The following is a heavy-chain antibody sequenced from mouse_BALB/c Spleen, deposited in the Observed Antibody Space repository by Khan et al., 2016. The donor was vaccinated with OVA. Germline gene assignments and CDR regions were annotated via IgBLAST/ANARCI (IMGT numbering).Heavy chain of an antibody. D-gene: IGHD2-3*01. CDR1: GYTFTDYA. CDR3: ARPAYDGYYDY. J-gene: IGHJ2*01. Sequence: QVRLQQSGPELVRPGVSVKISCKGSGYTFTDYAMHWVKQSHAKSLEWIGLISTYSGNTNYNQKFKGKATMTVDKSSSTAYMELARLTSEDSAIXYWARPAYDGYYDYWGQGTTLTVSS. CDR2: ISTYSGNT. V-gene: IGHV1S137*01.